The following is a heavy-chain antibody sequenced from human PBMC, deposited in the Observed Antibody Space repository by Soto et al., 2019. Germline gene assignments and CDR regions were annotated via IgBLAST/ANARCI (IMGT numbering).Heavy chain of an antibody. CDR2: IKQDGSEK. D-gene: IGHD3-16*01. Sequence: EVQLVESGGGLVQPGGSLRLSCAASGFTFSSYWMSWVRQAPGKGLEWVVNIKQDGSEKYYVDSVKGRFTISRDNAKNSLYLQMNSLRAEDTAVYYCARDALMITFGGVPDYWGQGTLVTVSS. V-gene: IGHV3-7*03. J-gene: IGHJ4*02. CDR1: GFTFSSYW. CDR3: ARDALMITFGGVPDY.